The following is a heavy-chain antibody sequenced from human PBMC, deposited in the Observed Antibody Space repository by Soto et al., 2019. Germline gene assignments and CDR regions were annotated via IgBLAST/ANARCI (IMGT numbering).Heavy chain of an antibody. Sequence: QLQLQESGPGLVKPSETLSLTCTVSGGSISSSSYYWGWIRQPPGKGLEWIGSIYYSGSTYYNPSLKSRVTLSVDTSKNQFSLKLSSVAAADTAVYYCARRVESSGGFESDYWGQGTLVTVS. V-gene: IGHV4-39*01. J-gene: IGHJ4*02. CDR2: IYYSGST. CDR1: GGSISSSSYY. CDR3: ARRVESSGGFESDY. D-gene: IGHD6-19*01.